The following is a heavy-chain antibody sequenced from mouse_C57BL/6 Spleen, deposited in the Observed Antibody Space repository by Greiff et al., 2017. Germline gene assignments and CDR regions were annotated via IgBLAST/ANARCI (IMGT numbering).Heavy chain of an antibody. CDR2: IHPNSGST. J-gene: IGHJ3*01. D-gene: IGHD2-3*01. V-gene: IGHV1-64*01. CDR1: GYTFTSYW. Sequence: QVQLKQPGAELVKPGASVKLSCKASGYTFTSYWMHWVKQRPGQGLEWIGMIHPNSGSTNYNEKFKSKATLTVDKASSTAYMQLSSLTSEDSAVYYCARENDGAWFAYWGQGTLVTVSA. CDR3: ARENDGAWFAY.